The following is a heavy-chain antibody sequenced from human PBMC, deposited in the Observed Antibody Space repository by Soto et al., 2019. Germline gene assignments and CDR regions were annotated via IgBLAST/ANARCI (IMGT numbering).Heavy chain of an antibody. V-gene: IGHV4-31*03. CDR3: AREGYDSSGYYYIGFDY. CDR2: IYYSGST. CDR1: GGSISSGGYY. Sequence: QVQLQESGPGLVKPSQTLSLTCTVSGGSISSGGYYWSWIRQHPGKGLEWIGYIYYSGSTYYNPSLKSRVTISVDTSKNQFSLKLSSVTAADTAVYYCAREGYDSSGYYYIGFDYWGQGTLVTVSS. J-gene: IGHJ4*02. D-gene: IGHD3-22*01.